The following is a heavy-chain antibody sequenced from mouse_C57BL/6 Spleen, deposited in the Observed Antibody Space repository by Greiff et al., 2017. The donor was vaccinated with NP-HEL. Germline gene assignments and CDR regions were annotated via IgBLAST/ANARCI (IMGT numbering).Heavy chain of an antibody. J-gene: IGHJ4*01. Sequence: QVQLKQSGAELMKPGASVKLSCKATGYTFTGYWIEWVKQRPGHGLEWIGEILPGSGSTNYNEKFKGKATFTADTSSNTAYMQRSSLTTEDSAIYYCARIPPVSLRRGYAMDYWGQGTSVTVSS. CDR1: GYTFTGYW. D-gene: IGHD1-2*01. CDR3: ARIPPVSLRRGYAMDY. V-gene: IGHV1-9*01. CDR2: ILPGSGST.